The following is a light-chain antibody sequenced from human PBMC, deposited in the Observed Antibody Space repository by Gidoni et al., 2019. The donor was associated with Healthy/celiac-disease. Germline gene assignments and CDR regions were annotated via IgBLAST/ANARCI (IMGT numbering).Light chain of an antibody. Sequence: EIVLPQSPAPLSLSPGERATLSCRASQSVSSYLAWCQQKPGQAPRLLIYDASNRATGIPARFSGSGSGTDFTLTISSLEPEDFAVYYCQQRSNWPRTFGQGTKVEIK. J-gene: IGKJ1*01. CDR2: DAS. CDR3: QQRSNWPRT. CDR1: QSVSSY. V-gene: IGKV3-11*01.